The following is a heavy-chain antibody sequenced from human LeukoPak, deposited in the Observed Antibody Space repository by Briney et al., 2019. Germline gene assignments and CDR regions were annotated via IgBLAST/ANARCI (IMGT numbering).Heavy chain of an antibody. V-gene: IGHV4-4*02. CDR2: VYHSGST. Sequence: SETLSLTCAVSGGYIDSSNWYSWVRQPPGKGLEWIGEVYHSGSTNYNPSLKSRVTISVDTSKNQFSLKLSSVTAADTAVYYCARGKITMVRGVRFDPWGQGTLVTVSS. D-gene: IGHD3-10*01. J-gene: IGHJ5*02. CDR3: ARGKITMVRGVRFDP. CDR1: GGYIDSSNW.